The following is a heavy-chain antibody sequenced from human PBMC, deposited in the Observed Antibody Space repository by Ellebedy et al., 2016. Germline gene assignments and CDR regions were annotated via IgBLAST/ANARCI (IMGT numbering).Heavy chain of an antibody. V-gene: IGHV1-3*01. CDR1: GFTFTPYA. Sequence: ASVKVSCKASGFTFTPYAIHWVRQAPGQRLQWMGWINAGNGNTRYSQKFQGRVTITRDTSASTAYMELSSLRSEDTAVYYCARDGEDGYDYTPLDYWGQGTLVAVSS. D-gene: IGHD5-24*01. CDR2: INAGNGNT. J-gene: IGHJ4*02. CDR3: ARDGEDGYDYTPLDY.